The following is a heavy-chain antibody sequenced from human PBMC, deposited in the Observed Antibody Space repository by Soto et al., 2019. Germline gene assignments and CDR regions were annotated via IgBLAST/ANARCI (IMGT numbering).Heavy chain of an antibody. CDR1: GFTFSGNW. CDR3: AGGIWNDNAY. V-gene: IGHV3-74*01. CDR2: INPDGSNT. J-gene: IGHJ4*02. Sequence: GGSLRLSCAASGFTFSGNWMHCGRQAPGKGLLWVSRINPDGSNTDYADSVKGRFTISRDNAKNTLYLQMNSLRAEDTAVYYCAGGIWNDNAYWGQGTLVTVSS. D-gene: IGHD1-1*01.